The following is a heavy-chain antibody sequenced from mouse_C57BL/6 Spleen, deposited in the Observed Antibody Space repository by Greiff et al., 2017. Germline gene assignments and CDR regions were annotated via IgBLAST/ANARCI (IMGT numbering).Heavy chain of an antibody. V-gene: IGHV1-63*01. CDR3: AREDYYGSSFWFAY. D-gene: IGHD1-1*01. CDR2: LYPGGGYT. J-gene: IGHJ3*01. Sequence: QVQLQQSGAELVRPGTSVKMSCKASGYTFTNYWIGWAKQRPGHGLEWIGDLYPGGGYTNYNEKFKGKATLTADKSSSTAYMQFSSLTSEDSAIYYCAREDYYGSSFWFAYWGQGTLVTVSA. CDR1: GYTFTNYW.